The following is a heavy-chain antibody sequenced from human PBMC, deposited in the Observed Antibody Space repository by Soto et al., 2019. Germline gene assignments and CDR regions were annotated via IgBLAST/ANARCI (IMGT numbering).Heavy chain of an antibody. D-gene: IGHD6-6*01. CDR1: GYMFTTYG. Sequence: QVQLVQSGGEVEKPGASVEVSCRTSGYMFTTYGMSWVRQAPGQGLEWMAWISAYNGNKKYAQKLQGRGTMTTDTSTSTVSMELRNLTSDDTGTYFCARTGGGMAARPLEYWGQGTLVTVSS. V-gene: IGHV1-18*04. CDR2: ISAYNGNK. J-gene: IGHJ4*02. CDR3: ARTGGGMAARPLEY.